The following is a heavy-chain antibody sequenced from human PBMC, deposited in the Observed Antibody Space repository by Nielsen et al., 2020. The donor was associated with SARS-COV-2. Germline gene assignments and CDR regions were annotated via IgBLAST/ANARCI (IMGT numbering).Heavy chain of an antibody. V-gene: IGHV6-1*01. CDR2: TYYRSKWYN. CDR3: ARGGFYYDSSGYYFDY. J-gene: IGHJ4*02. CDR1: GDSVSSSSAA. D-gene: IGHD3-22*01. Sequence: SQTLSLTCAISGDSVSSSSAAWNWIRQSPSRGLEWLGRTYYRSKWYNDYAVSVKSRITINPDTSKNQFSLHLNSVTPEDTAVYYCARGGFYYDSSGYYFDYWGQGTLVTVSS.